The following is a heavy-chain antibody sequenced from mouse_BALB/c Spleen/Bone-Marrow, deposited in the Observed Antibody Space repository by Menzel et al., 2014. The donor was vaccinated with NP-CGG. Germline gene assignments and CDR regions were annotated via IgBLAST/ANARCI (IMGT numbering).Heavy chain of an antibody. CDR1: GFTFSSYG. CDR2: ISCGGSYT. D-gene: IGHD2-4*01. V-gene: IGHV5-9-2*01. Sequence: EVQLVESGGNLVKSGGSLKLSCAASGFTFSSYGMSWVRQTPEKRLEWVATISCGGSYTFYPDSVKGRFTISRDNAKNNLYLQLSSLRSEDTALYYCARHAYYDQTEVSFVYWGQGTLVTVSA. CDR3: ARHAYYDQTEVSFVY. J-gene: IGHJ3*01.